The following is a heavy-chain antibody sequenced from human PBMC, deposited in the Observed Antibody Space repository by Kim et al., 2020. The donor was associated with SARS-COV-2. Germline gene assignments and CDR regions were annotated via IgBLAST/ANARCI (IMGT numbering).Heavy chain of an antibody. V-gene: IGHV3-23*01. D-gene: IGHD2-15*01. CDR2: IVSGGDIT. Sequence: GGSLRLSCAASGFTFSSSSMAWVRQAPGKGLEWVYSIVSGGDITYYADSVKGRFTISRDNSESTLYLQMDSLRAGDTALYYCAKDRRGPLAATWYFDYWGQGTLVTVSS. J-gene: IGHJ4*02. CDR1: GFTFSSSS. CDR3: AKDRRGPLAATWYFDY.